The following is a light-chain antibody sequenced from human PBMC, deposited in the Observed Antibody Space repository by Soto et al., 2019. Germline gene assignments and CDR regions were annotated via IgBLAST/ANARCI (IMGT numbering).Light chain of an antibody. V-gene: IGKV1-5*03. CDR1: QSISSW. CDR2: KAS. CDR3: QQYNSLWT. Sequence: DIQMTQSPSTLSASVGDRVTITCRDSQSISSWLAWYQQKPGKAPKLLIYKASSLESGVPSRFSGSGSGTEFTLTISSLQTDDFATYDCQQYNSLWTFGQGTKVEIK. J-gene: IGKJ1*01.